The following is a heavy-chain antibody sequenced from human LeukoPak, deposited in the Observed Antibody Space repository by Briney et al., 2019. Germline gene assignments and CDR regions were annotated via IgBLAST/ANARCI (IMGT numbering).Heavy chain of an antibody. CDR3: ARGPNSGYGRFDY. CDR1: GFTFSSYW. D-gene: IGHD5-12*01. V-gene: IGHV3-7*03. J-gene: IGHJ4*02. CDR2: INHNGNVN. Sequence: GGSLRLSCAASGFTFSSYWMNWARQAPGKGLEWVASINHNGNVNYYVDSVKGRFTISRDNVKNSLYLQMSNLRAEDTAVYFCARGPNSGYGRFDYWGQGILVTVSS.